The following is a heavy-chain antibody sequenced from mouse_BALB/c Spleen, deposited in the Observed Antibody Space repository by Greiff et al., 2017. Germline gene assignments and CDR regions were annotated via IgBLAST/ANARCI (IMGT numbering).Heavy chain of an antibody. D-gene: IGHD2-4*01. CDR2: ISYSGST. V-gene: IGHV3-8*02. CDR3: ARYYDYVGGYFDY. Sequence: VHVKQSGPSLVKPSQTLSLTCSVTGDSITSGYWNWIRKFPGNKLEYMGYISYSGSTYYNPSLKSRISITRDTSKNQYYLQLNSVTTEDTATYYCARYYDYVGGYFDYWGQGTTLTVSS. CDR1: GDSITSGY. J-gene: IGHJ2*01.